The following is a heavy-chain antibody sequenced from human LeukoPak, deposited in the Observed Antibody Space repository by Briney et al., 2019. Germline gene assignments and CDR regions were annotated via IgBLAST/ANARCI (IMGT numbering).Heavy chain of an antibody. CDR2: INLNSGGT. CDR1: GYTFTGYF. J-gene: IGHJ4*02. Sequence: ASVKVSCKASGYTFTGYFMHWVRQAPGQGLEWMGRINLNSGGTYYAQNFQGRVTMTRDTSISTAYVELSRLTSDDTAVYYCARDLSSTSNWEFDYWGQGTLVTLSS. D-gene: IGHD1-26*01. V-gene: IGHV1-2*06. CDR3: ARDLSSTSNWEFDY.